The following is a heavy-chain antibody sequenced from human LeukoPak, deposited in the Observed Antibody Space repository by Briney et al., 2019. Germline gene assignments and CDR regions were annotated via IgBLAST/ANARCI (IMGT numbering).Heavy chain of an antibody. CDR3: ARRGNGYPYFFDY. V-gene: IGHV4-59*01. J-gene: IGHJ4*02. CDR1: GVSISSYY. D-gene: IGHD4-23*01. Sequence: SETLSLTCTVSGVSISSYYWSWIRQPPGKGLEWMGYIHYGGNTDYNPSLKSRVTISVDTSKNQFSLNLSSVTAADTAMYYCARRGNGYPYFFDYWGQGILVTVSS. CDR2: IHYGGNT.